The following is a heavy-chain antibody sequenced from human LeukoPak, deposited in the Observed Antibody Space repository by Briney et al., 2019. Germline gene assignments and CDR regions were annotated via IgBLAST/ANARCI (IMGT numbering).Heavy chain of an antibody. V-gene: IGHV4-34*12. D-gene: IGHD3-3*01. Sequence: SETLSLTCAVYGGSFSGYYWTWIRQPPGKGLQWIGEIIESGATKYMSSLKSRVTISIDTSKSQFSLNLTSVTAADTAVYYCARGLASGYPPIPFDYWGQGTPVTVSS. CDR2: IIESGAT. CDR1: GGSFSGYY. CDR3: ARGLASGYPPIPFDY. J-gene: IGHJ4*02.